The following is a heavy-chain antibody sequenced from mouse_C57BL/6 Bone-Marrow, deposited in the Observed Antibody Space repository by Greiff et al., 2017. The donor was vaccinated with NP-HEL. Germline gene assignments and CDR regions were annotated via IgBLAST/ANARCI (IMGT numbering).Heavy chain of an antibody. CDR2: ISSGGDYI. CDR1: GFTFSSYA. V-gene: IGHV5-9-1*02. CDR3: TRGFDY. Sequence: EVQRVESGAGLVKPGGSLKLSCAASGFTFSSYAMSWVRQTPEQRLEWVAYISSGGDYIYYADTVQGRFTISRDNAMNTLDLQVSSLKSEDTAMYYCTRGFDYWGQGTTLTVSS. J-gene: IGHJ2*01.